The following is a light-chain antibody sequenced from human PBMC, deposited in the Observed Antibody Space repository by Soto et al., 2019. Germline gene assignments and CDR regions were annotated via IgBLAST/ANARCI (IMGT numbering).Light chain of an antibody. Sequence: EIVMTQSPATLSVSPGERATLSCRASQSVSSNLAWYQQKPGQAPRLLIYGASTRATGIPARFSGSGSGTEFTLATSSLQSEYLAVYYCQQYNNWPLAFGQGTKVEIK. CDR1: QSVSSN. CDR2: GAS. V-gene: IGKV3-15*01. J-gene: IGKJ1*01. CDR3: QQYNNWPLA.